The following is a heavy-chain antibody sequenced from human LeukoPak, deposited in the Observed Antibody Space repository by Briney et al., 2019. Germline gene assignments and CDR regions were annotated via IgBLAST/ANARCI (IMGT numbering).Heavy chain of an antibody. V-gene: IGHV3-7*03. D-gene: IGHD6-25*01. CDR3: AREAAY. CDR2: IKGDGSEK. Sequence: GGSLRLSCATSGFTFSYYWMTWVRQAPGKGLEWLANIKGDGSEKNYVASMKGRFTISRDNVNNSLYLQLNNLRVEDTAMYYCAREAAYWGQGTLVTVSS. J-gene: IGHJ4*02. CDR1: GFTFSYYW.